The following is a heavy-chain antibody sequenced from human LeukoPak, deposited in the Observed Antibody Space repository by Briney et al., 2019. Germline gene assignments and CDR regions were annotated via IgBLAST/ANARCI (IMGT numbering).Heavy chain of an antibody. V-gene: IGHV4-59*01. J-gene: IGHJ6*03. D-gene: IGHD1-26*01. CDR2: VSNSGST. Sequence: SETLSLTCTVSGDSMSDNFWSWIRQPPGKGLEWIGYVSNSGSTNYNPSLKGRVTISRDTSKNQFSLKVTSVTAADTAVYYCARDYSEGDYYYNYYMDVWGKGTTVTISS. CDR1: GDSMSDNF. CDR3: ARDYSEGDYYYNYYMDV.